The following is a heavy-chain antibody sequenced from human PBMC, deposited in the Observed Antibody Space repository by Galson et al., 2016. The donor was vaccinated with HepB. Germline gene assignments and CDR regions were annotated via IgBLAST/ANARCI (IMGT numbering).Heavy chain of an antibody. CDR1: GFSFSYYN. CDR2: ISHDGSDK. J-gene: IGHJ6*02. CDR3: ARGKPYGEYISRLYYYGMDV. V-gene: IGHV3-30*04. Sequence: SLRLSCAASGFSFSYYNMYWVREAPGKGLEWVAVISHDGSDKFHADSVMGRFTVSRDNFKNTLHLQMNSMRTDDEAVYYCARGKPYGEYISRLYYYGMDVWGQGTTVTVSS. D-gene: IGHD4-17*01.